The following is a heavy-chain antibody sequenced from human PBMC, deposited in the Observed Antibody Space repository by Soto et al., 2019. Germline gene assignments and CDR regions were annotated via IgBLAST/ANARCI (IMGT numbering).Heavy chain of an antibody. CDR1: GFTFSSYS. D-gene: IGHD6-6*01. V-gene: IGHV3-48*02. CDR3: ANDLEQLDLLYYSYGMYV. CDR2: ISSSSTI. Sequence: GGSLTLSCAASGFTFSSYSMNWVRQAPGKGLEWVSYISSSSTIYYADSVKGRFTISRDNAKNSLYLQMNSLRDEDTAVYYCANDLEQLDLLYYSYGMYVWGQGTTVTVSS. J-gene: IGHJ6*02.